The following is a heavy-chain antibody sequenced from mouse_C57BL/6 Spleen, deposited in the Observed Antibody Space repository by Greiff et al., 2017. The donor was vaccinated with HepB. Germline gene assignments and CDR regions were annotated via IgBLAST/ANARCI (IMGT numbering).Heavy chain of an antibody. Sequence: QVQLKQSGAELVRPGTSVKVSCKASGYAFTNYLIEWVKQRPGQGLEWIGVINPGSGGTNYNEKFKGKATLTADKSSSTAYMQLSSLTSEDSAVYFCARGANWAWFAYWGQGTLVTVSA. CDR2: INPGSGGT. V-gene: IGHV1-54*01. J-gene: IGHJ3*01. CDR1: GYAFTNYL. D-gene: IGHD4-1*01. CDR3: ARGANWAWFAY.